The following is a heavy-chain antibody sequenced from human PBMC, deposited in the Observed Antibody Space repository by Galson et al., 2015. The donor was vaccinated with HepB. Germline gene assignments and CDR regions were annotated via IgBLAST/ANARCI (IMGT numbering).Heavy chain of an antibody. J-gene: IGHJ3*02. CDR1: GGRVSTNSVA. D-gene: IGHD1-7*01. Sequence: ISGGRVSTNSVAWNWIRQSPSRGREWLGRTYYRSKRYNDYAVSVKSRITINPATSNNQFSLQIKSKTREDTAVYYCARGRNSAFDIWGQGTLVTVSS. CDR2: TYYRSKRYN. V-gene: IGHV6-1*01. CDR3: ARGRNSAFDI.